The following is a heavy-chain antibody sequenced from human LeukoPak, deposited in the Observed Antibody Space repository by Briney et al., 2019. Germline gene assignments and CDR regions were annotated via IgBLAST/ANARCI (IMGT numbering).Heavy chain of an antibody. CDR2: INHRGST. Sequence: SETLSLTCAVYGGSFSGYYWSWIRQPPGKGLEWIGEINHRGSTNYNPSLQSRVTISVDTSKNQFSLKLSPVTAADTAVYYCARGSIAAADSFDYWGQGTLVTASS. CDR1: GGSFSGYY. V-gene: IGHV4-34*01. CDR3: ARGSIAAADSFDY. J-gene: IGHJ4*02. D-gene: IGHD6-13*01.